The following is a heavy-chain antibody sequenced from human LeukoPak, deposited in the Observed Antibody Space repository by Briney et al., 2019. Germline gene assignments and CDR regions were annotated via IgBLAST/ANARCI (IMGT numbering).Heavy chain of an antibody. CDR1: GGSVSSGNYY. J-gene: IGHJ4*02. V-gene: IGHV4-61*01. Sequence: SETLSLTCTVSGGSVSSGNYYWSWIRQPPGKGLEWIVYIYYSGSTNYNPSLKSRVTISVDTSNNQFSLKLSSVTAADTAVYYCARAPYSWKDVGLDYWGQGILVTVSS. D-gene: IGHD1-1*01. CDR3: ARAPYSWKDVGLDY. CDR2: IYYSGST.